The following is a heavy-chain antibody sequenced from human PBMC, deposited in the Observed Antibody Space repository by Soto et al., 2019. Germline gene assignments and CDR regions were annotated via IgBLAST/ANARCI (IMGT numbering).Heavy chain of an antibody. CDR1: GGSIISGGYY. Sequence: PLSLTCSVSGGSIISGGYYRSCIRQHTGKGLEWIGYIYYSGSTYYNLSLRSRVTISVDTSKNQFSLKLSSVTAADTAVYYCARLIVVVVAATPVSAFDIWGQGTMVTVSS. V-gene: IGHV4-31*03. CDR2: IYYSGST. CDR3: ARLIVVVVAATPVSAFDI. J-gene: IGHJ3*02. D-gene: IGHD2-15*01.